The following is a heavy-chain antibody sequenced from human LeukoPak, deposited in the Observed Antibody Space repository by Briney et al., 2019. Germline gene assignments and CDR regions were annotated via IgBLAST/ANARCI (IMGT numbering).Heavy chain of an antibody. J-gene: IGHJ4*02. Sequence: GGSPRLSCAASGFTFSSYSMNWVRQAPGKGLEWVSYISSGSTIYDADSVKGRFTISRDNAKNSLYLQMNSLRAEDTAVYYCARESIAVAGAPFDYWGQGTLVTVSS. D-gene: IGHD6-19*01. CDR2: ISSGSTI. CDR1: GFTFSSYS. CDR3: ARESIAVAGAPFDY. V-gene: IGHV3-48*04.